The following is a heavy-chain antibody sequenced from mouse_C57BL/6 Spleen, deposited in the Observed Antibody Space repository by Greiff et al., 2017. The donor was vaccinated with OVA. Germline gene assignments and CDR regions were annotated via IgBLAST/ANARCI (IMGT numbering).Heavy chain of an antibody. V-gene: IGHV1-69*01. CDR1: GYTFTSYW. CDR2: IDPSDSYT. J-gene: IGHJ1*03. D-gene: IGHD2-2*01. CDR3: ARGLRRVYWYFDV. Sequence: QVQLKEPGAELVMPGASVKLSCKASGYTFTSYWMHWVKQRPGPGLEWIGEIDPSDSYTNYNQKFKGKSTLTVDKSSSTAYMQLSSLTSEDSAVYYCARGLRRVYWYFDVWGTGTTVTVSS.